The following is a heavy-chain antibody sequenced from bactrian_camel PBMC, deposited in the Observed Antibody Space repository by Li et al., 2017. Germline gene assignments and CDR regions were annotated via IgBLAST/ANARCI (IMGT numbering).Heavy chain of an antibody. D-gene: IGHD7*01. Sequence: HVQLVESGGGSVQTGGTLRLSCAASGYTYSSNCMGWFRQAPGKEREAVAGIYGNNGDAYYTASARGRFTISRDNAKNTVYLQMNNLKPEDTAMYYCAANSRGFRWWNRDEYDQWGQGTQVTVS. CDR1: GYTYSSNC. J-gene: IGHJ4*01. CDR3: AANSRGFRWWNRDEYDQ. CDR2: IYGNNGDA. V-gene: IGHV3S6*01.